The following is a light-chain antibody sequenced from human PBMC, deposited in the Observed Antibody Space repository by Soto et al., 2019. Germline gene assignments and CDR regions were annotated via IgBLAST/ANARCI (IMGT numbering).Light chain of an antibody. CDR1: QSVSSSY. J-gene: IGKJ1*01. CDR2: GAS. Sequence: EIVLTQSPGTLPLSPGERATVSCMASQSVSSSYLAWYQQKPGQAPRLLIYGASSRATGIPDRFSGSGSGTDFTLTISRLEPEDFAVYYCQQYGSSPWTFGQGTKVDIK. CDR3: QQYGSSPWT. V-gene: IGKV3-20*01.